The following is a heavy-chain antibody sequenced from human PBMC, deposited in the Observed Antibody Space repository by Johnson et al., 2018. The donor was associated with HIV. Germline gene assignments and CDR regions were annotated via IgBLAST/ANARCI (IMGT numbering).Heavy chain of an antibody. Sequence: EVQLVESGGGLIQPGGSLRLSCAASGFTFSSYWMSWVRQAPGKGLEWVSVIYSGGSTYYADSVKGRFTISRDNSKNTLYLQMNSLRAEDTAVYYCAKDFWPVGATYAAFDIWGQGTMVTVSS. J-gene: IGHJ3*02. CDR2: IYSGGST. D-gene: IGHD1-26*01. CDR1: GFTFSSYW. V-gene: IGHV3-66*03. CDR3: AKDFWPVGATYAAFDI.